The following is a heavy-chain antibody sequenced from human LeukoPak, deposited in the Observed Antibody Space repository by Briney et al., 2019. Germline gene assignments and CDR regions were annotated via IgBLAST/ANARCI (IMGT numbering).Heavy chain of an antibody. J-gene: IGHJ4*02. CDR3: VRADSRDC. V-gene: IGHV3-21*01. CDR1: GFTFSIFT. CDR2: ISSSSSNT. D-gene: IGHD3-22*01. Sequence: GGSLRLSCSASGFTFSIFTTICGRQAPGKGLEWVSSISSSSSNTHYAGSVKGRFTISRDNAKNSLYLQMNSLRADDTAVYYCVRADSRDCWGPGTLVTVSS.